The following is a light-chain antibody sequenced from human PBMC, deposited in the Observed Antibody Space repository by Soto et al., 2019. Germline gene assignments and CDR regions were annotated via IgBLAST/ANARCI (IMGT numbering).Light chain of an antibody. J-gene: IGLJ1*01. V-gene: IGLV4-69*01. CDR1: SGHSSYA. CDR3: QTWGTGIHYV. CDR2: LNSDGSH. Sequence: QPVLTQSPSASASLGASVKLTCTLSSGHSSYAIAWHQQQPEKGPRYLMKLNSDGSHSKGDGIPDRFSGYSSGAERYLTISSLQYEDEADYYCQTWGTGIHYVFGTGTKVTVL.